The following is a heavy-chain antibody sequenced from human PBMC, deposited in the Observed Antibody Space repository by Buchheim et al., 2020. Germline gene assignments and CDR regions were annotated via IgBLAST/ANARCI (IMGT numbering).Heavy chain of an antibody. Sequence: QLQLQGSGPGLVNPSGTLSLTCSVSGGSISSSSYSWGWIRQPPGKGLEWIGSIYYSGSAFYNPALESRVTILVDRSKSQFSLHLNSVTAADTAMYYCASNWGLYYFDYWGQGTL. V-gene: IGHV4-39*07. CDR2: IYYSGSA. D-gene: IGHD7-27*01. J-gene: IGHJ4*02. CDR3: ASNWGLYYFDY. CDR1: GGSISSSSYS.